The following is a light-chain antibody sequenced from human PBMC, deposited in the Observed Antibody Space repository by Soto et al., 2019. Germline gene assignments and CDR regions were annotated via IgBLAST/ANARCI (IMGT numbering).Light chain of an antibody. J-gene: IGKJ3*01. CDR2: WAS. Sequence: DIVMTQSPDSLAVSLGERATINCKSSQSVLYSSKNKAYIAWYRQKPGQPPKLLIYWASTRESGVPDRFSGSGSGTDFTLTISSLQAEDVAVYYCQQYYSTPPTFGPGTRVDIK. V-gene: IGKV4-1*01. CDR3: QQYYSTPPT. CDR1: QSVLYSSKNKAY.